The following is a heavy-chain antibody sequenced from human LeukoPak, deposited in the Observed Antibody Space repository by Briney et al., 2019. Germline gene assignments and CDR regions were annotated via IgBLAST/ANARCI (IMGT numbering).Heavy chain of an antibody. J-gene: IGHJ4*02. CDR1: GGSISSSSFY. D-gene: IGHD2-21*02. CDR3: AREGRFVVVTAHDY. V-gene: IGHV4-39*07. CDR2: IYYSGST. Sequence: SETLSLTCTVSGGSISSSSFYWGWIRQPPGKGLEWIGAIYYSGSTYYNPSPKSRVAISVDTSKNQFSLKLSSVTAADTAVYYCAREGRFVVVTAHDYWGQGTLVTVSS.